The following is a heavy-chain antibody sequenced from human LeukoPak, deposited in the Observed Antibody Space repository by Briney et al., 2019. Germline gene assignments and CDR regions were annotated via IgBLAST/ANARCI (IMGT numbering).Heavy chain of an antibody. D-gene: IGHD3-3*01. V-gene: IGHV4-4*07. CDR1: YGSISTYF. J-gene: IGHJ6*03. CDR2: IFASGST. Sequence: SETLSLTCTVSYGSISTYFWSWVRQPAGKGLEWIGRIFASGSTFYSPSLKSRVTMSVDTSKSQFSLKLNSVTAADTAVYYCARDGGYYDFWSGFSNMDVWGKGTTVTVSS. CDR3: ARDGGYYDFWSGFSNMDV.